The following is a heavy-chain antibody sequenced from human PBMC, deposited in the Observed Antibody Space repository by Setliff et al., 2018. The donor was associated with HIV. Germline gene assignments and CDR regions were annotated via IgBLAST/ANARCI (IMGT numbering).Heavy chain of an antibody. Sequence: ASVKVSCKTSGDTLSSYAITWVRQAPGQGLQWMGWMHPNSGATKYAQKFRDRVTLTGDTSISTASMELSSLKSDDKAMYYCATSTSRFFWNGFYQGGFGSRNSHSFENWGQGTLVTVSS. J-gene: IGHJ4*02. CDR1: GDTLSSYA. D-gene: IGHD3-3*01. V-gene: IGHV1-2*02. CDR2: MHPNSGAT. CDR3: ATSTSRFFWNGFYQGGFGSRNSHSFEN.